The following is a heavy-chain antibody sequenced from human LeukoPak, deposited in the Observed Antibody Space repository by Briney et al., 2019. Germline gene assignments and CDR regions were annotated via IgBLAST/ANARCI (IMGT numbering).Heavy chain of an antibody. J-gene: IGHJ4*02. CDR3: AKDRWVKYSSFDY. Sequence: GGTLRLSCAASGFTFSSYGMSWVRQAPGKGLEWVSAISGSGGSTYYADSVKGRFTISRDNSKNTLYLQMNSLRAEDTAVYYCAKDRWVKYSSFDYWGQGTLVTVSS. CDR2: ISGSGGST. V-gene: IGHV3-23*01. D-gene: IGHD6-6*01. CDR1: GFTFSSYG.